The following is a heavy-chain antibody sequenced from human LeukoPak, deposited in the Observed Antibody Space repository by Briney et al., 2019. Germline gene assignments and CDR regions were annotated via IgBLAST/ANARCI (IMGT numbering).Heavy chain of an antibody. Sequence: ASVKVSCKASGYTFTSYGICLVRQAPGQGLELMGWISAYNGNTNYAQKLQGRVTMTTDTYTSTAYMELRSLRSDDTAVYYCGRDRYRDDYSITEGNWFDPWGQGTLVTVSS. V-gene: IGHV1-18*01. D-gene: IGHD4-11*01. J-gene: IGHJ5*02. CDR2: ISAYNGNT. CDR1: GYTFTSYG. CDR3: GRDRYRDDYSITEGNWFDP.